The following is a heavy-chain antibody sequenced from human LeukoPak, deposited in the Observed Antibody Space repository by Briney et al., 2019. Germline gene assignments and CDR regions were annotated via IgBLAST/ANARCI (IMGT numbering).Heavy chain of an antibody. D-gene: IGHD6-13*01. CDR2: ISAYNGNT. CDR3: AREAAAGTFDY. CDR1: GYTFTSYG. Sequence: ASVKVSCKASGYTFTSYGISWVRQAPGQGLEWMGWISAYNGNTNYAQKLQGRVTMTTDTSTSTAYMELSSLRSEDTAVYYCAREAAAGTFDYWGQGTLVTVSS. V-gene: IGHV1-18*01. J-gene: IGHJ4*02.